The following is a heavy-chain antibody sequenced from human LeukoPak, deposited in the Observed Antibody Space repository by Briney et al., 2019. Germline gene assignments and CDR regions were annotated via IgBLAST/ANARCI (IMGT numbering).Heavy chain of an antibody. CDR3: AIVEERGFDP. V-gene: IGHV1-2*06. D-gene: IGHD5-24*01. J-gene: IGHJ5*02. CDR1: GYTFTGYY. Sequence: ASVKVSCKASGYTFTGYYIHWVRQAPGQGLEWMGRISPKSGGTNYAQKFQGRVTMTRDTSISTAYMELNGLRSDDTAVYYCAIVEERGFDPWGQGTLVTVSS. CDR2: ISPKSGGT.